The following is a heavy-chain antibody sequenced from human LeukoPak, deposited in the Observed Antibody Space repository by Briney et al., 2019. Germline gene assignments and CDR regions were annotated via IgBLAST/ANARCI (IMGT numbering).Heavy chain of an antibody. J-gene: IGHJ5*02. D-gene: IGHD3-22*01. CDR1: GGFISTYY. CDR2: IYGSGNS. V-gene: IGHV4-4*07. Sequence: PSETLSLTCTVSGGFISTYYWSWIRQPAGKGLEWIGRIYGSGNSDYKPSLKSRVTMSVDTSKNQFSLKLNSATAADTAVYYCARDKSSGFHNWFDPWSQGTLVTVSS. CDR3: ARDKSSGFHNWFDP.